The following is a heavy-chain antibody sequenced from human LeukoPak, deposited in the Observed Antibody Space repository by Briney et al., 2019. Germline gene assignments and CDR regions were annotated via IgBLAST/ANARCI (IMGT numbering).Heavy chain of an antibody. V-gene: IGHV1-2*02. D-gene: IGHD6-19*01. Sequence: ASVKVSCKASGYTFSGYCMHWVRQAPGQGLEWMGWINPNSGGTNYAQKFQGRVTMTEDTSTDTAYMELSSLRSEDTAVYYCATGVHSSGLAWGQGTLVTVSS. CDR1: GYTFSGYC. J-gene: IGHJ5*02. CDR2: INPNSGGT. CDR3: ATGVHSSGLA.